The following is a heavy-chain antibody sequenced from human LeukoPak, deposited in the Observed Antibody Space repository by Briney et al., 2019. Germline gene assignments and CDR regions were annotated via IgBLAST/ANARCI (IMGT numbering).Heavy chain of an antibody. V-gene: IGHV3-21*01. J-gene: IGHJ4*02. Sequence: GGSLRLSCAASGFTFSSYTMNWVRQAPGKGLEWVSSISSSGDYIYYADSVKGRFTISRDNAKNSLYLQMDSLRAEDTAVCYCARDQWVDSWGQGTLVTVSS. D-gene: IGHD1-26*01. CDR1: GFTFSSYT. CDR3: ARDQWVDS. CDR2: ISSSGDYI.